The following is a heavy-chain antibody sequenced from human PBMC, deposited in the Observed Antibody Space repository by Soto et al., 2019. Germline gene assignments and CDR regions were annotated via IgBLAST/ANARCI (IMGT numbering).Heavy chain of an antibody. CDR1: GYTFTSYY. D-gene: IGHD3-10*01. J-gene: IGHJ6*02. CDR3: ARNMDYYYGPGSGNGHGF. CDR2: INTRFGDT. V-gene: IGHV1-2*02. Sequence: QVQLVQSGAEVKEPGDSVRVSCEASGYTFTSYYIHWVRQAPGQGLEWMGWINTRFGDTTYAQDSQGRVSMTRDMAISTVYMELSRLPSDDTAIYFCARNMDYYYGPGSGNGHGFWGQGTTVTVFS.